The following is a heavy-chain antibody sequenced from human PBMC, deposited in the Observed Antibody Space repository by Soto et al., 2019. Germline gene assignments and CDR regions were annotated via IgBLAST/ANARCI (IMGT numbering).Heavy chain of an antibody. V-gene: IGHV4-34*01. Sequence: PSETLSLTCAVYGGSFSGYYWSWIRQPPGKGLEWIGEINHSGSTNYNPSLKSRVTISVDTSKNQFSLKLSSVTAADTAVYYCSRERGEHHGTMDFWGQRTTVTVSS. CDR3: SRERGEHHGTMDF. J-gene: IGHJ6*02. CDR2: INHSGST. D-gene: IGHD3-16*01. CDR1: GGSFSGYY.